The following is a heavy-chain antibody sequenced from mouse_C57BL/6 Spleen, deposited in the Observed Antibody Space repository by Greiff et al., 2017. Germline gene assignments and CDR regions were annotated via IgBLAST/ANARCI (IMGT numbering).Heavy chain of an antibody. V-gene: IGHV1-55*01. CDR1: GYTFTSYW. D-gene: IGHD2-1*01. CDR3: ARFIYYGNYWWYFDV. J-gene: IGHJ1*03. Sequence: VQLQQPGAELVKPGASVKMSCKASGYTFTSYWITWVKQRPGQGLEWIGDIYPGSGSTNYNEKFKSKATLTVDTSSSTAYMQLSSLTSEDSAVYYCARFIYYGNYWWYFDVWGTGTTGTVSS. CDR2: IYPGSGST.